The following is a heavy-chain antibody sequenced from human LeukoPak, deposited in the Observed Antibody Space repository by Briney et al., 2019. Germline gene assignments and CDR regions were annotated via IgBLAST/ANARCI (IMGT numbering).Heavy chain of an antibody. D-gene: IGHD2-15*01. CDR3: AKDERYCSGGSCYSTYFQH. CDR2: ISGSGGST. Sequence: GGSLRLSCAASGFTFSSYAMSGVRQAPGKGLEWVSAISGSGGSTYYADSVKGRFTISRDNSKNTLYLQMNSLRAEDTAVYYCAKDERYCSGGSCYSTYFQHWGQGTLVTVSS. J-gene: IGHJ1*01. CDR1: GFTFSSYA. V-gene: IGHV3-23*01.